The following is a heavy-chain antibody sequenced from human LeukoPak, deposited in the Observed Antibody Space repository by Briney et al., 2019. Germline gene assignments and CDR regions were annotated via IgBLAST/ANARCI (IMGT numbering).Heavy chain of an antibody. CDR3: ARAGYSSTLDAFDI. CDR1: GGSFSGYY. J-gene: IGHJ3*02. V-gene: IGHV4-34*01. Sequence: SETLSLTCAVYGGSFSGYYWSWIRQPPGKGLEWIGEINHSGSTNYNPSLKSRVTISVDTPKNQFSLKLSSVTAADTAVYYCARAGYSSTLDAFDIWGQGTMVTVCS. CDR2: INHSGST. D-gene: IGHD6-13*01.